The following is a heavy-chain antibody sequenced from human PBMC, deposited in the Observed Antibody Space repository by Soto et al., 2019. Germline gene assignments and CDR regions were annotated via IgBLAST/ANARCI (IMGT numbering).Heavy chain of an antibody. CDR3: ARALGYCSSTSCYSDI. J-gene: IGHJ3*02. CDR2: ISAYNGNT. CDR1: GYTFTSYG. Sequence: ASVKVSCKASGYTFTSYGISWVRQAPRQGLEWMGWISAYNGNTNYAQKLQGRVTMTTDTSTSTAYMELRSLRSDDTAVYYCARALGYCSSTSCYSDIWGQGTMVTVSS. V-gene: IGHV1-18*01. D-gene: IGHD2-2*01.